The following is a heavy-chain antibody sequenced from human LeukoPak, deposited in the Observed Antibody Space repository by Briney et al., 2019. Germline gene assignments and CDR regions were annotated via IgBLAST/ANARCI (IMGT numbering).Heavy chain of an antibody. CDR3: ARDSLGWFAPINYYYYMDV. D-gene: IGHD3-10*01. CDR1: GFTFSDYY. Sequence: GGSLRLSCAASGFTFSDYYMSWIRQAPGKGLEWVSYISSSGSTIYYADSVKGRFAISRDNAKNSLYLQMNSLRAEDTAVYYCARDSLGWFAPINYYYYMDVWGKGTTVTISS. J-gene: IGHJ6*03. CDR2: ISSSGSTI. V-gene: IGHV3-11*01.